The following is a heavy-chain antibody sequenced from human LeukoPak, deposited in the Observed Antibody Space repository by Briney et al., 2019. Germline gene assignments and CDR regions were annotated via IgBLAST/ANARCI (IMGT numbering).Heavy chain of an antibody. CDR1: GGSISSYY. V-gene: IGHV4-4*07. J-gene: IGHJ4*02. Sequence: SETLSLTCTVSGGSISSYYWSWIRRPAGKGLEWIGRIYTSGSTNYNPSLKSRVTMSVDTSKNQFSLKLSSVTAADTAVYYCARGDPMTTVINGEFDYWGQGTLVTVSS. CDR3: ARGDPMTTVINGEFDY. CDR2: IYTSGST. D-gene: IGHD4-17*01.